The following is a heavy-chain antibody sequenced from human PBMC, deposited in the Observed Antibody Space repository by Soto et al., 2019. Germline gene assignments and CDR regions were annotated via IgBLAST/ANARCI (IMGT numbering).Heavy chain of an antibody. CDR1: GGSISSYY. CDR2: IYYSGST. J-gene: IGHJ5*02. V-gene: IGHV4-59*08. Sequence: SETLSLTCTVSGGSISSYYWSWIRQPPGKGLEWIGYIYYSGSTNYNPSLKSRVTISVDTSKNQFSLKLSSVTAADTAVYYCARLPYQPRNWFEPWGQGTLVTVSS. D-gene: IGHD2-2*01. CDR3: ARLPYQPRNWFEP.